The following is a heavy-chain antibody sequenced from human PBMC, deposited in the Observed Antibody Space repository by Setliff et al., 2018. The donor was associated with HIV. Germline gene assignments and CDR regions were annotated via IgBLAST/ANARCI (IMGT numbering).Heavy chain of an antibody. CDR2: INPRDSDT. J-gene: IGHJ4*02. Sequence: GESLKISCKGSGYSFTNYWIVWVRQMPGNGLEWMGTINPRDSDTTYSPSFQGQVTMSVDKSITTAYLQWSSLKASDTAIYYCARHSGGWDYYDSSGFSAPDFWGQGTLVTVSS. V-gene: IGHV5-51*01. D-gene: IGHD3-22*01. CDR3: ARHSGGWDYYDSSGFSAPDF. CDR1: GYSFTNYW.